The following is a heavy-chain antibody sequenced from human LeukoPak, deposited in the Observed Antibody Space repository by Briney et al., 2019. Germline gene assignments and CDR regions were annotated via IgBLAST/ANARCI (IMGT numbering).Heavy chain of an antibody. V-gene: IGHV3-15*01. J-gene: IGHJ4*02. CDR1: GFTFSNAW. CDR3: TTGDTGVDY. CDR2: IKSKTDGGTT. Sequence: GGSLRLSCAASGFTFSNAWMSWVRQAPGKGLEWVGRIKSKTDGGTTDYAEPVKGRFNISRDDSKNTLYLQMNSLKTEDTAGDYCTTGDTGVDYWGQGTLVTVSS.